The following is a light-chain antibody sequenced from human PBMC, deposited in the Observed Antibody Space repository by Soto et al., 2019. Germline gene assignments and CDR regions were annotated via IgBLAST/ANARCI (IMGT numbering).Light chain of an antibody. CDR1: QSISSNY. J-gene: IGKJ5*01. CDR3: QRYGRSPPIT. Sequence: EIVLTQSPSTLSLSPGERATLSCRASQSISSNYLAWYQQKPGQAPRLLIYGASTRAPGIPDRFSGSGSGTTFTLTISRLEPEDFAVYYCQRYGRSPPITFGQGTRLEIK. CDR2: GAS. V-gene: IGKV3-20*01.